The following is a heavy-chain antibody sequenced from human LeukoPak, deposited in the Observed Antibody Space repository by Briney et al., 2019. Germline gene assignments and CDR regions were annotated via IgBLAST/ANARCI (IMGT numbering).Heavy chain of an antibody. CDR3: AREGGFYRPLDY. Sequence: MPSETLSLTCAVSGGSVSSTNWWTWFRQPPGKGLEWIGEVHLDGRTNYNPSLTGRLTMSVDLYENHISLKLTSVTAADTAVYYCAREGGFYRPLDYSGQGTLVTVSS. J-gene: IGHJ4*02. D-gene: IGHD3-3*01. V-gene: IGHV4-4*02. CDR2: VHLDGRT. CDR1: GGSVSSTNW.